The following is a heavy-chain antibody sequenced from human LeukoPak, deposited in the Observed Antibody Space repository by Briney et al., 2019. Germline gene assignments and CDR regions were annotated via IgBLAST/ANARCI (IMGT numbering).Heavy chain of an antibody. CDR1: GGTFSSYA. J-gene: IGHJ4*02. CDR3: GRDKYLSAN. CDR2: IIPIFGTA. D-gene: IGHD2/OR15-2a*01. Sequence: ASVTVSCKASGGTFSSYAISWVRQAPGQGLEWMGGIIPIFGTANYAQKFRGRVTITADKSTRTAYMELNSLRAEDTAVYYCGRDKYLSANWGQGTLVTVSS. V-gene: IGHV1-69*06.